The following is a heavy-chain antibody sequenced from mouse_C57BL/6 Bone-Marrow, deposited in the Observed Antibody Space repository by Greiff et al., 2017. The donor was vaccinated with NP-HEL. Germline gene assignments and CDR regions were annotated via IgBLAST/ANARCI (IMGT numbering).Heavy chain of an antibody. CDR3: ARSGSNYPYYFDY. J-gene: IGHJ2*01. CDR2: INPSSGYT. D-gene: IGHD2-5*01. CDR1: GYTFTSYW. Sequence: VQLQQSGAELAKPGASVKLSCKASGYTFTSYWMHWVKQRPGQGLEWIGYINPSSGYTKYNQKFKDKATLTADKASSTAYMQLSILTYEDSAVYYCARSGSNYPYYFDYWGQGTTLTVSS. V-gene: IGHV1-7*01.